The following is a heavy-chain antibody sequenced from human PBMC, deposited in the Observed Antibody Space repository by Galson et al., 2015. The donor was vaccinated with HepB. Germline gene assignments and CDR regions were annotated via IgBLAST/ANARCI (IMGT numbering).Heavy chain of an antibody. D-gene: IGHD6-13*01. CDR1: GFTFSDYY. CDR2: ISGSSTYT. J-gene: IGHJ5*02. CDR3: ARDRGRRMTRGIGSRFGP. V-gene: IGHV3-11*06. Sequence: SLRLSCAASGFTFSDYYMSWIRQAPGKGLEWISYISGSSTYTNYADSVKGRFTISRDNAKNSLFLQMNSLRADDTAVYYCARDRGRRMTRGIGSRFGPWGQGTLVTVSS.